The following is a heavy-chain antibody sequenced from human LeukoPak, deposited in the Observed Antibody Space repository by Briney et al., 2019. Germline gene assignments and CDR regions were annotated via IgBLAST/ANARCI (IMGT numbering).Heavy chain of an antibody. CDR1: GASISSYY. D-gene: IGHD5-24*01. V-gene: IGHV4-59*01. CDR3: TTSERWPQLGAFDI. Sequence: SETLSLTCTVSGASISSYYWSWIRQPPGKGLEWIGYMSDSGSTNYDPSLKSRVTISVDTSKNQFSLKLSSVTAADTAVYYCTTSERWPQLGAFDIWGQGTMVTVSS. J-gene: IGHJ3*02. CDR2: MSDSGST.